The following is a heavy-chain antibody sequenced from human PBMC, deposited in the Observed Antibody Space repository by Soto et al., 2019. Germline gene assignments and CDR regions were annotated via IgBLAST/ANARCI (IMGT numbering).Heavy chain of an antibody. CDR1: GYTFTSYA. CDR2: INAGNGNT. J-gene: IGHJ5*02. D-gene: IGHD3-3*01. CDR3: ARKNPGSAYPLDP. Sequence: ASVKVSCKASGYTFTSYAMHWVRQAPGLRLEWMGWINAGNGNTKYSQKFQDRVTFTRDTSTSTAYMDLNSLTSEDMAVYYCARKNPGSAYPLDPWGQGTLVTVSS. V-gene: IGHV1-3*01.